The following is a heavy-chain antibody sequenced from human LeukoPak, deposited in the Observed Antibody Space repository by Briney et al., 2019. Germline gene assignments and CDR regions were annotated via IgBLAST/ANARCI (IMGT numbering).Heavy chain of an antibody. CDR1: GFTFSSYG. CDR3: ARDPSGGRYFGMNFDY. Sequence: GGSLRLSCAASGFTFSSYGMHWVRQAPGKGLEWVAVIWYDGSNRYHTDSVKGRFTISRDNSKNTLYLQMNSLRAEDTAVYYCARDPSGGRYFGMNFDYWGQGTLVTVSS. CDR2: IWYDGSNR. V-gene: IGHV3-33*01. D-gene: IGHD3-9*01. J-gene: IGHJ4*02.